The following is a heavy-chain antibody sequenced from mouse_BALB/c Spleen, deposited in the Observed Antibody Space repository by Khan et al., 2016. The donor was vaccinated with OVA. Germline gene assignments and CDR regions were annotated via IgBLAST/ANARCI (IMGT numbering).Heavy chain of an antibody. CDR1: GYTFTDYS. J-gene: IGHJ4*01. Sequence: QIQLVQSGPELKKPGETVKISCKASGYTFTDYSMHWVKQAPGKGLKWMGWINTETGEPTYADDFKGRVAFSLETSASTAYLQINNLKNEDTATYFCARTYYDDDLYTMDYWGQGTSVTVSS. CDR3: ARTYYDDDLYTMDY. V-gene: IGHV9-2-1*01. CDR2: INTETGEP. D-gene: IGHD2-4*01.